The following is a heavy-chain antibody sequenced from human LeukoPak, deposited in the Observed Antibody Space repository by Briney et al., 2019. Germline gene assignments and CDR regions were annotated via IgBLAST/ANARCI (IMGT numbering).Heavy chain of an antibody. Sequence: GGPLRLSCAASGFIFSSYAMHWVRQAPGKGLEWVAVISYDGSNKYYADSVKGRFTISRDNSKNTLYLQMNSLRAEDTAVYYCAKWVGPWDTAMAPFDYWGQGTLVTVSS. D-gene: IGHD5-18*01. CDR2: ISYDGSNK. CDR3: AKWVGPWDTAMAPFDY. J-gene: IGHJ4*02. CDR1: GFIFSSYA. V-gene: IGHV3-30*04.